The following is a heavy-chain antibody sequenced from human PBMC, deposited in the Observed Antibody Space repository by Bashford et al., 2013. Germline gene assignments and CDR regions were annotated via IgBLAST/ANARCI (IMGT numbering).Heavy chain of an antibody. CDR1: GDSINSYY. D-gene: IGHD6-13*01. CDR2: IYSTGIT. CDR3: ARGHSSSWFLES. J-gene: IGHJ5*01. V-gene: IGHV4-4*08. Sequence: SETLSLTCTISGDSINSYYWTWIRQSPGNGLEWIGYIYSTGITNYNPSLKSRVTISIDKSRNQFSLKLDSATTADTAVYYCARGHSSSWFLESWGHGNLVTVSS.